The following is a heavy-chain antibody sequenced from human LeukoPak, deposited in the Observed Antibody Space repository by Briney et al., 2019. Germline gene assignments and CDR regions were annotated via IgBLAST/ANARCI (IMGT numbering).Heavy chain of an antibody. CDR2: IYATGST. V-gene: IGHV4-4*07. J-gene: IGHJ3*02. Sequence: PSETLSLTCTVSGGSIRSYYWSWIRQPAGKGLEWIGRIYATGSTNFNPSLKSRVTMSVDTSKNQFSLKLSSVTAADTAVYYCARDPGYYGSGTRGAFDIWGQGTKVTVSS. CDR1: GGSIRSYY. D-gene: IGHD3-10*01. CDR3: ARDPGYYGSGTRGAFDI.